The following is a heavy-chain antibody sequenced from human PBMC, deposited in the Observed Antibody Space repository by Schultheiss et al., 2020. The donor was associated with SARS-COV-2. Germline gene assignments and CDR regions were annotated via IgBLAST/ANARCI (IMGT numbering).Heavy chain of an antibody. V-gene: IGHV1-2*02. J-gene: IGHJ6*02. D-gene: IGHD3-16*02. CDR1: GYTFTGYY. CDR3: ARGVVEGSYHYYYYGMDV. Sequence: ASVKVSCKASGYTFTGYYMHWVRQAPGQGLEWMGWINPNSGGTNYAQKFQGRVTMTRDTSISTAYMELRSLRSDDTAVYYCARGVVEGSYHYYYYGMDVWGQGTTVTVSS. CDR2: INPNSGGT.